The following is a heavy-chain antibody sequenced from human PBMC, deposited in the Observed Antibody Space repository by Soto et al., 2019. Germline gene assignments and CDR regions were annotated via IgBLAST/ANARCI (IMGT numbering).Heavy chain of an antibody. CDR3: ARRIVATIYYFDY. Sequence: QVQLQESGPGLVKPSQTLSLTCTVSGGSISSGGYYWSWIRQHPGKGLEWIGYIAYSGSTYYNPSLKSLITISVDTSKNLFSLQLSSVTAADTSVYYCARRIVATIYYFDYWGQVTLVTVSS. CDR2: IAYSGST. V-gene: IGHV4-31*01. D-gene: IGHD5-12*01. J-gene: IGHJ4*02. CDR1: GGSISSGGYY.